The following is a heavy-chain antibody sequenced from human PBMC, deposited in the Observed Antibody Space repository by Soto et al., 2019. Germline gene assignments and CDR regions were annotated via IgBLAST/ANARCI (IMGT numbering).Heavy chain of an antibody. Sequence: QVRLVQSGAEVKKPGASVRVSCKASGYTFSNYGISWVRQAPGQGLEWMGWISAYSGKTNYAQSLQVRVTMTTDTSTNTAYMELRSLTSDDTAVYYCARTEELSLDSWGQGTLVTVSS. D-gene: IGHD1-7*01. CDR1: GYTFSNYG. V-gene: IGHV1-18*01. CDR2: ISAYSGKT. CDR3: ARTEELSLDS. J-gene: IGHJ4*02.